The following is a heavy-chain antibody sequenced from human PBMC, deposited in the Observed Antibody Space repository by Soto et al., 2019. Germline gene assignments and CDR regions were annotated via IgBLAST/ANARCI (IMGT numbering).Heavy chain of an antibody. J-gene: IGHJ2*01. CDR3: VKSPWSRRGDLDL. CDR2: ISWNSGTI. D-gene: IGHD2-8*01. Sequence: EVELVESGGGLAQTGRSLRLSCAGSGFKFDDNDMYWVRQAPGKGLEWVAGISWNSGTIGYADSVKGRFTISRDNVKNSLFLEMSPLRREDTAIYYCVKSPWSRRGDLDLWGRGTLVTVSS. CDR1: GFKFDDND. V-gene: IGHV3-9*01.